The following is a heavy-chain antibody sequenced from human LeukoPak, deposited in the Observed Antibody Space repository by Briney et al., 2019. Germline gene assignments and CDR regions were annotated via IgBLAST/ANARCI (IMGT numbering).Heavy chain of an antibody. D-gene: IGHD1-26*01. Sequence: SETLSLTCTVSGGSISSYYWSWIRQPPGKGLEWIGHIYYSGSTNYNPSLKSRVTISVDKSKNHFSLKLSSVTAADTAVYYCARATVGATPGYSYSMDVWGKGTTVTVSS. V-gene: IGHV4-59*12. J-gene: IGHJ6*03. CDR2: IYYSGST. CDR3: ARATVGATPGYSYSMDV. CDR1: GGSISSYY.